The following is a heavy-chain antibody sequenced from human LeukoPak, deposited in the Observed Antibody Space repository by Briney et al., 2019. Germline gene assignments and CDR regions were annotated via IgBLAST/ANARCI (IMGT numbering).Heavy chain of an antibody. CDR2: IGTAGDT. D-gene: IGHD6-13*01. J-gene: IGHJ4*02. CDR1: GFTFSSYD. CDR3: ARANSSSWYGY. Sequence: GGSLRLSCAASGFTFSSYDVHWVRQATGKGLEWVSAIGTAGDTYYPGSVKGRFTISRENAKNSLYLQMNSLRAGDTAVYYCARANSSSWYGYWGQGTLVTVSS. V-gene: IGHV3-13*01.